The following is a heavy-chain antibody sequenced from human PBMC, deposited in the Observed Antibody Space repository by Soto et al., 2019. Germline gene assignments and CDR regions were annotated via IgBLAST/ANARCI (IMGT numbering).Heavy chain of an antibody. CDR1: GFTFSSYA. D-gene: IGHD6-6*01. V-gene: IGHV3-30-3*01. J-gene: IGHJ6*02. CDR3: ARVSIAARHYYYYGMDV. CDR2: ISYDGSNK. Sequence: QVQLVESGGGVVQPGRSLRLSCAASGFTFSSYAMHWVRQAPGKGLEWVAVISYDGSNKYYADSVKGRFTSSRDNSKNTLYLQMNSLRAEDTAVYYCARVSIAARHYYYYGMDVWGQGTTVTVSS.